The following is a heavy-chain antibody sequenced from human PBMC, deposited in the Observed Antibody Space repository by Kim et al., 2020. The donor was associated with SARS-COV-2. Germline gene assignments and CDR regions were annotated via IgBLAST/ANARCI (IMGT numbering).Heavy chain of an antibody. V-gene: IGHV1-18*01. J-gene: IGHJ6*02. CDR1: GYTFTSYG. D-gene: IGHD3-10*01. Sequence: ASVKVSCKASGYTFTSYGISWVRQAPGQGLEWMGWISAYNGNTNYAQKLQARVTMTTDTSTSTAYMELRSLRSDDTAVYYCAREVPSGRRAVYYYGMDVWGQGTTVTVSS. CDR2: ISAYNGNT. CDR3: AREVPSGRRAVYYYGMDV.